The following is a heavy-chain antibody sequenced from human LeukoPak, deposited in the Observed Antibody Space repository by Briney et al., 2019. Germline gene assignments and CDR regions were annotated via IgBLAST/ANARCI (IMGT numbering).Heavy chain of an antibody. Sequence: AGGSLRLSCAASGFTFNNHAMTWVRQAPGKGLEWVSVITGSGDGRYYADSVKGRFTISRDNSKNTLHLQMSSLRAEDTALYYCAKDILTYYYGSSGYYFDSWGQGTLVTVSS. CDR1: GFTFNNHA. D-gene: IGHD3-9*01. CDR2: ITGSGDGR. V-gene: IGHV3-23*01. J-gene: IGHJ4*02. CDR3: AKDILTYYYGSSGYYFDS.